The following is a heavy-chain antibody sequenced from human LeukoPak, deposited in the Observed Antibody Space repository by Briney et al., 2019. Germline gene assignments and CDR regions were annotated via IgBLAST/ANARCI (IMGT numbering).Heavy chain of an antibody. V-gene: IGHV4-38-2*02. CDR3: ARDTDFGELLYSYFDY. CDR2: IYHSGST. CDR1: GYSISSGYY. D-gene: IGHD3-10*01. Sequence: SETLSLTCTVSGYSISSGYYWGWIRQPPGKGLEWIGSIYHSGSTYYNPSLKSRVTISVDTSKNQFSLKLSSVTAADTAVYYCARDTDFGELLYSYFDYWDQGTLVTVSS. J-gene: IGHJ4*02.